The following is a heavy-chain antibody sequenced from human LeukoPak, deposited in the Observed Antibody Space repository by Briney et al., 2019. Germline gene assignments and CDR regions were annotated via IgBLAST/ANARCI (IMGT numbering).Heavy chain of an antibody. CDR2: IYPGDYDT. J-gene: IGHJ3*02. Sequence: EESLKISCKGSGYDFSTYYIGWVRQLPGKGLEWMGVIYPGDYDTTYSPSFEDEVTMSVDKSSSSAYLQWRSLKASDTAMYYCARLMLFEYGDYGDAFDIWGQGTMVTVSS. CDR1: GYDFSTYY. D-gene: IGHD4-17*01. CDR3: ARLMLFEYGDYGDAFDI. V-gene: IGHV5-51*01.